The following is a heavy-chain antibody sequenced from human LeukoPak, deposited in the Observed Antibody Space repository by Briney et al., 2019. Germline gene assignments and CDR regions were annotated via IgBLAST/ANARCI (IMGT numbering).Heavy chain of an antibody. J-gene: IGHJ4*02. CDR3: AKDPRYCSSTSCYYGGYFDY. CDR1: GFTFSSYA. D-gene: IGHD2-2*01. V-gene: IGHV3-23*01. CDR2: ISGSGGST. Sequence: PGVSLRLSCAASGFTFSSYAMSWVRQAPGKGLEWVSAISGSGGSTYYADSVKGRFTIARDNSKNTLYLQMNSLRAEDTAVYYCAKDPRYCSSTSCYYGGYFDYWGQGTLVTVSS.